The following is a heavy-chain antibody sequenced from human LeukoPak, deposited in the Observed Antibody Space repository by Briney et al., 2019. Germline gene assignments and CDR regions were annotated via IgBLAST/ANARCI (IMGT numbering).Heavy chain of an antibody. D-gene: IGHD3-3*01. CDR1: GGSISSGSSF. J-gene: IGHJ5*02. CDR2: IYTSGST. Sequence: SETLSLTCTVSGGSISSGSSFWSWIRQPAGKGLEWIGRIYTSGSTNYNPSLKSRVTISLDTSKNQFSLKLSSVTAADTAVYYCARDWSGTWFDPWGQGTLVTVSS. CDR3: ARDWSGTWFDP. V-gene: IGHV4-61*02.